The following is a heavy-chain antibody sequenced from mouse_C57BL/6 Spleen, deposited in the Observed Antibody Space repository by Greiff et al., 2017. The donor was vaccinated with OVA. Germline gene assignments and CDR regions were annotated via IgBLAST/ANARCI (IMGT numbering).Heavy chain of an antibody. V-gene: IGHV1-69*01. CDR2: IDPSDSYT. D-gene: IGHD1-1*01. J-gene: IGHJ2*01. CDR1: GYTFTSYW. CDR3: ARGGSSPYYFDY. Sequence: QVQLQQPGAELVMPGASVKLSCKASGYTFTSYWMHWVKQRLGQGLEWIGEIDPSDSYTNYNQKFKGKSTLTVDKSSSTAYMQLSSLTSEDSAVYYCARGGSSPYYFDYWGQGTTLTVSS.